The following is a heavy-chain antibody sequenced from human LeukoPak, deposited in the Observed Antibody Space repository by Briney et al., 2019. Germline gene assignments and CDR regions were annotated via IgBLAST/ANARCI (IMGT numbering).Heavy chain of an antibody. D-gene: IGHD3-3*01. CDR3: ERGGRVFFAFDI. Sequence: QPGGSLRLSCAASGFTFSSYWMHWVRQGPGKGLVWVSRINGDGSSTSYADYVKGGFTISRDNAKNTLFLQMNSLRAEDTAVYYCERGGRVFFAFDIWAQGKMATV. CDR2: INGDGSST. J-gene: IGHJ3*02. V-gene: IGHV3-74*01. CDR1: GFTFSSYW.